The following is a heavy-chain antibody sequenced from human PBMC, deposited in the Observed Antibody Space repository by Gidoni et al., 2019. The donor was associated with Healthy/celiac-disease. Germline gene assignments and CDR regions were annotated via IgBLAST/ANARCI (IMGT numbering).Heavy chain of an antibody. CDR2: INHSGST. CDR3: ARGPPFAYSSSWYV. CDR1: GGSFSGYY. J-gene: IGHJ4*02. Sequence: QVQLQQWGAGLLKPSETLSLTCAVYGGSFSGYYWSWIRQPPGKGLEWIGEINHSGSTNYNPSLKSRVTISVDTSKNQFSLKLSSVTAADTAVYYCARGPPFAYSSSWYVWGQGTLVTVSS. V-gene: IGHV4-34*01. D-gene: IGHD6-13*01.